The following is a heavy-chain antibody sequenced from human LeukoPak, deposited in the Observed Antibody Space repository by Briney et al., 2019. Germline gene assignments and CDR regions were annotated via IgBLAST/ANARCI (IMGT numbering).Heavy chain of an antibody. D-gene: IGHD2-15*01. CDR1: GGSISNYY. CDR3: ARGHDGVVGWFAP. J-gene: IGHJ5*02. Sequence: SETLSLTCTVSGGSISNYYWIWIRQPPGKGLEWIGHISYSGSTNYRPSLKSRVTISVDTSKNQFSLKVTSVTAADTAVYYCARGHDGVVGWFAPWGRGTLVTVSS. CDR2: ISYSGST. V-gene: IGHV4-59*01.